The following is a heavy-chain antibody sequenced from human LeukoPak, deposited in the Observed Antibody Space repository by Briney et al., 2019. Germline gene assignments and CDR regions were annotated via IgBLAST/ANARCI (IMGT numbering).Heavy chain of an antibody. D-gene: IGHD3-22*01. CDR2: IRSKANSYAT. V-gene: IGHV3-73*01. CDR3: TTGEVDYYDSSGYD. J-gene: IGHJ4*02. Sequence: GGSLRLSCAASGFTFSGSAMHWVRQASGKGLEWVGRIRSKANSYATAYAASVKGRFTISRDDSKNTLYLQMNSLKTEDTAVYYCTTGEVDYYDSSGYDWGQGTLVTVSS. CDR1: GFTFSGSA.